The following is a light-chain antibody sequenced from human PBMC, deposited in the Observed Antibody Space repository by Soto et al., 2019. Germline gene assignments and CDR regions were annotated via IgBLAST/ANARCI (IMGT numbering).Light chain of an antibody. Sequence: DIQMTQSPSTLSASVGDRVTITCRASQSISSWLAGYQQKPGNDPQLLIYNASTFESGVPSRFRGSGSGTEFTLTISSLPADDFATYCCQQSFTFGPGTKVDIK. V-gene: IGKV1-5*03. CDR1: QSISSW. CDR3: QQSFT. J-gene: IGKJ3*01. CDR2: NAS.